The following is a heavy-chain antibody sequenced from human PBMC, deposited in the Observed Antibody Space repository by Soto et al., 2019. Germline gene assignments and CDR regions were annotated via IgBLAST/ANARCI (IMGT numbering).Heavy chain of an antibody. CDR3: AKGLLDIALVPVAHGGAFDI. J-gene: IGHJ3*02. V-gene: IGHV3-7*01. CDR2: IKEDGSEK. CDR1: GFTFNNYW. D-gene: IGHD2-2*03. Sequence: PGGSLRLSCAASGFTFNNYWMSWVRQAPGKGLEWVANIKEDGSEKYYVGSVKGRFTISRDNAKNSVFLQMTSLRADGTAVYYCAKGLLDIALVPVAHGGAFDIWGQGTMVTVSS.